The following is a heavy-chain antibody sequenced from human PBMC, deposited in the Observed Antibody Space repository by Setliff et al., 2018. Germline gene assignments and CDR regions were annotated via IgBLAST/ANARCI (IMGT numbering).Heavy chain of an antibody. CDR2: IYSGGTT. D-gene: IGHD2-15*01. CDR1: GDSMNSGVYY. Sequence: SETLSLTCKVSGDSMNSGVYYWAWIRQPPGKGLEWIGRIYSGGTTYYNPSLKSRVTMSLDTSKNQFSLKLSSVTAADTAVYYCARDRVVVLAGRRGFYFDYWGQGTLVTVSS. CDR3: ARDRVVVLAGRRGFYFDY. V-gene: IGHV4-39*07. J-gene: IGHJ4*02.